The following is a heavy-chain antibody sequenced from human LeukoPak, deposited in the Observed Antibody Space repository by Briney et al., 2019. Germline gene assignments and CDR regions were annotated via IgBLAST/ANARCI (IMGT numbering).Heavy chain of an antibody. CDR2: IIPIFGTA. D-gene: IGHD5-18*01. Sequence: SVKVSCKASGGTFSSYAISWVRQAPGQGLEWMGGIIPIFGTANYAQKFQGRVTITTDESTSTAYMELSSLRSEDTAVYYCARDLRRAMVREGAFDIWGQGTMVTVPS. J-gene: IGHJ3*02. CDR1: GGTFSSYA. CDR3: ARDLRRAMVREGAFDI. V-gene: IGHV1-69*05.